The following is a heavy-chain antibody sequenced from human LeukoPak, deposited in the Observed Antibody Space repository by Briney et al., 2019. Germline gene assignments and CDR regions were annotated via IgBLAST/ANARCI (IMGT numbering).Heavy chain of an antibody. J-gene: IGHJ4*02. V-gene: IGHV1-2*02. CDR1: GYTFTGYY. CDR2: INPNSGGT. CDR3: ASRNCSSTSCYSLPPNFDY. Sequence: GASAKVSCKASGYTFTGYYMHWVQQAPGQGLEWMGWINPNSGGTNYAQKFQGRVTMTRDTSISTAYMELSRLRSDDTAVYYCASRNCSSTSCYSLPPNFDYWGQGTLVTVSS. D-gene: IGHD2-2*02.